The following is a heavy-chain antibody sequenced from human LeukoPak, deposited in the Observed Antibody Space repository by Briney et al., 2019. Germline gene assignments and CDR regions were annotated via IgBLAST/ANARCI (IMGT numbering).Heavy chain of an antibody. D-gene: IGHD5-18*01. Sequence: ASVKVSCKVSGYTLTELSMHWVRQAPGKGLEWMGGFDPEDGETIYAQKFQGRVTMTEDTSTDTAYMELSSLRSDDTAVYYCARDQGDTAQLRPLSPFDYWGQGTLVTVSS. J-gene: IGHJ4*02. CDR2: FDPEDGET. CDR1: GYTLTELS. V-gene: IGHV1-24*01. CDR3: ARDQGDTAQLRPLSPFDY.